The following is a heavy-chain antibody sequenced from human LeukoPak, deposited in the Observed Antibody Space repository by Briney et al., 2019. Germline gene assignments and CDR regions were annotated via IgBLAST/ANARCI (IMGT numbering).Heavy chain of an antibody. CDR3: ARDKLQGAPDYLDH. CDR2: ISYGGGTT. J-gene: IGHJ4*02. Sequence: PGGSPRLSCAASGFTFSSYAMHWVRQAPGKGLDWVAVISYGGGTTYYADSVKGRFTISRDSSKNTVSLQMNSLRPEDTAVYYCARDKLQGAPDYLDHWGQGTLVTVSP. V-gene: IGHV3-30-3*01. D-gene: IGHD5-24*01. CDR1: GFTFSSYA.